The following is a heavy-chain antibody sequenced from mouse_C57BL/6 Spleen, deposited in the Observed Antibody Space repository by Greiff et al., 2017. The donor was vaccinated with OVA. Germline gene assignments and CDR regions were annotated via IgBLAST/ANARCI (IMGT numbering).Heavy chain of an antibody. CDR2: IDPSDSYT. J-gene: IGHJ3*01. CDR1: GYTFTSYW. V-gene: IGHV1-59*01. CDR3: ARWGYDGFAY. Sequence: VQLQQSGAELVRPGTSVKLSCKASGYTFTSYWMHWVKQRPGQGLEWIGVIDPSDSYTNYNQKFKGKATLTVDTSSSTAYMQLSSLTSEDSAVYYCARWGYDGFAYWGQGTLVTVSA. D-gene: IGHD2-2*01.